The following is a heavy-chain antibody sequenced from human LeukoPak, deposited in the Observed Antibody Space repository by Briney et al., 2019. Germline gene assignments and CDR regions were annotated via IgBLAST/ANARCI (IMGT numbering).Heavy chain of an antibody. CDR2: IKEDVSDK. D-gene: IGHD3-3*01. CDR3: ARVGVAGFDY. CDR1: GFTIADNW. Sequence: GGSLRLSCAASGFTIADNWMSWVRQAPGKGLEWVANIKEDVSDKYYVDSVKGRFTISRDNAKNSLYLQMSRLRAEDTAVYYCARVGVAGFDYWGQGILVTVSS. V-gene: IGHV3-7*03. J-gene: IGHJ4*02.